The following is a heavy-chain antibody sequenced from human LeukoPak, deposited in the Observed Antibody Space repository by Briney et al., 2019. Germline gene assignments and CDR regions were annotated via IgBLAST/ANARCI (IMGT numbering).Heavy chain of an antibody. Sequence: ASVKVSCKASGYTFTSYYMHWVRQAPGQGLEWMGIINPSGGSTSYAQKFQGRVTMTTDTSTSTAYMELRSLRSDDTAVYYCAREGSYGFDLWDRGTLVTVSS. V-gene: IGHV1-46*01. CDR2: INPSGGST. CDR1: GYTFTSYY. D-gene: IGHD4-17*01. J-gene: IGHJ2*01. CDR3: AREGSYGFDL.